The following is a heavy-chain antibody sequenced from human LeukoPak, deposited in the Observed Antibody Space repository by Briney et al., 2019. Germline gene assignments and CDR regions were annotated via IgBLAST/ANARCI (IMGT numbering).Heavy chain of an antibody. V-gene: IGHV4-59*01. D-gene: IGHD5-18*01. CDR3: ARVGYSYGWDFDY. CDR1: GGSISSYY. CDR2: IYYSGST. Sequence: PSETLSLTCTVSGGSISSYYWSWIRQPPGKGLEWIGYIYYSGSTNYNPSLESRVTISVDTSKNQFSLKLSSVTAADTAVYYCARVGYSYGWDFDYWGQGTLVTVSS. J-gene: IGHJ4*02.